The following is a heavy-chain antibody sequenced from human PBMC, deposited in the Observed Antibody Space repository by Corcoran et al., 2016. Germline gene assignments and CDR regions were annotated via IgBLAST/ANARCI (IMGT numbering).Heavy chain of an antibody. D-gene: IGHD5-12*01. V-gene: IGHV4-39*01. Sequence: QLQLQESGPGLVKPSETLSLTCTVSGGSISSSSYYWGWIRQPPGKGLEWIGSIYYSGSTYYNPSLKSRVTISVDTSKNQFSLKLSSVTAADTAVYDCARQERWLQLLFDYWGQGTLGTVSS. J-gene: IGHJ4*02. CDR1: GGSISSSSYY. CDR3: ARQERWLQLLFDY. CDR2: IYYSGST.